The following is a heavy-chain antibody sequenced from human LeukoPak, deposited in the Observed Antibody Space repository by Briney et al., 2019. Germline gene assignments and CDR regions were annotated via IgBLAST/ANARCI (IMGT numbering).Heavy chain of an antibody. V-gene: IGHV3-48*01. CDR1: GFTFSSYS. Sequence: GGSLRLSCAASGFTFSSYSMNWVRQAPGKGLEWVSYISSSSSTIYYADSVKGRFTISRDNAKNSLYLQMNSLRAEDTAVYYCARGSSGWYGVQFDYWGQGTLVTVCS. CDR3: ARGSSGWYGVQFDY. D-gene: IGHD6-19*01. J-gene: IGHJ4*02. CDR2: ISSSSSTI.